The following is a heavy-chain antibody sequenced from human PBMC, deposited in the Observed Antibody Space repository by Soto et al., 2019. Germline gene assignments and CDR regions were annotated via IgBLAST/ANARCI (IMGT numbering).Heavy chain of an antibody. V-gene: IGHV3-23*01. CDR2: ISGSAAST. Sequence: QPGXSLRLSCAASGFTFSGYAISWVYQAPGKGLEWVSGISGSAASTNYADSVKGRFTISRDNSKSTLYLQMNSLRAEETAVYYCAKDVHYDILTGIEYFHHWAQGTLVTVSS. CDR3: AKDVHYDILTGIEYFHH. J-gene: IGHJ1*01. CDR1: GFTFSGYA. D-gene: IGHD3-9*01.